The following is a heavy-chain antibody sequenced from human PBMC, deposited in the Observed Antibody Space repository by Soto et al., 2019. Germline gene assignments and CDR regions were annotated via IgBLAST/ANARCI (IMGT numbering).Heavy chain of an antibody. V-gene: IGHV4-39*07. Sequence: SETLSLTCTVSGGSISSSSYYWGWIRQPPGKGLEWIGSIYYSGSTYYNPSLKSRVTISVDTSKNQFSLKLSSVTAADTAVYYCARERTTYYYGSGSYPPDAFDIWGQRTMVTVSS. CDR1: GGSISSSSYY. D-gene: IGHD3-10*01. CDR2: IYYSGST. J-gene: IGHJ3*02. CDR3: ARERTTYYYGSGSYPPDAFDI.